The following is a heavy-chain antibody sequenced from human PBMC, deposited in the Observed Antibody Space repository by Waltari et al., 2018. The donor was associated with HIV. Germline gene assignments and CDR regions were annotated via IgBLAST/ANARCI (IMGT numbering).Heavy chain of an antibody. V-gene: IGHV3-21*01. J-gene: IGHJ6*02. CDR3: ARQDSSGGNYYYGMDV. D-gene: IGHD3-22*01. Sequence: EVQLVESGGGLVKPGGSLRLSCAASGFTFSSYSMNWVRQAPGKGLKLVSSISISIYISYADSVKGRFTISRDNAKNSLYLQMNSLRAEDTAVYYCARQDSSGGNYYYGMDVWGQGTTVTVSS. CDR2: ISISIYI. CDR1: GFTFSSYS.